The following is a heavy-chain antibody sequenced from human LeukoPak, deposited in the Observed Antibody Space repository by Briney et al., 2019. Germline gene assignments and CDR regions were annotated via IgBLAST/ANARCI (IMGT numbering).Heavy chain of an antibody. V-gene: IGHV3-15*07. CDR2: IKSKTDGGTT. Sequence: TGGSLRLSCAASGFIFSNAWMNWVRQAPGKGREWVGRIKSKTDGGTTDYPAPVKGRFTISRDDSKNTVYLQLNSLKAEDTAVYYCARGSGRYVMVDWWGQGTLVTVSS. CDR3: ARGSGRYVMVDW. D-gene: IGHD6-19*01. J-gene: IGHJ4*02. CDR1: GFIFSNAW.